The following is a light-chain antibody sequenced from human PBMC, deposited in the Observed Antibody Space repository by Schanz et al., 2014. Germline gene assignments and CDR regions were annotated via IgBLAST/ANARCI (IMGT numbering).Light chain of an antibody. J-gene: IGLJ3*02. CDR2: EVS. CDR3: SSYAGSYTWL. Sequence: QSALTQPPSASGSPGQSVTISCTGTSSDVGGYNYVSWYQQHPGKAPKVMIYEVSKWPSGVPDRFSGSKSGNTAFLTVSGVQAEDEADYYCSSYAGSYTWLFGGGTKLTVL. V-gene: IGLV2-8*01. CDR1: SSDVGGYNY.